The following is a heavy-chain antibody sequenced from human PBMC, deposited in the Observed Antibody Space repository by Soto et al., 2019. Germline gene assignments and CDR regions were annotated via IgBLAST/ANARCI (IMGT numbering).Heavy chain of an antibody. J-gene: IGHJ6*04. CDR2: ISNYNVDT. CDR3: AREGAAPSYHYGMDV. Sequence: QVQLVQSGAEVKKPGASVKVSCKASGYTFTRSGISWVRQAPGQGLEWMGWISNYNVDTKYAQTFQGRVTMTTDTSTSTVYMERRSLRSDDTDCYYCAREGAAPSYHYGMDVWGKGTPVTVSS. V-gene: IGHV1-18*01. D-gene: IGHD6-25*01. CDR1: GYTFTRSG.